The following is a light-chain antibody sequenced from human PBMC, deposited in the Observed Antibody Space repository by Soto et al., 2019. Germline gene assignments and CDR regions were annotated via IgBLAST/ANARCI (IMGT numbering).Light chain of an antibody. CDR2: NTN. CDR3: VLYLGTGIWV. CDR1: SGSVSTSYY. J-gene: IGLJ3*02. Sequence: QTVVTQEPSFSVSPGGTVTLTCALSSGSVSTSYYPSWYQQTPGQAPRTLIYNTNTRSSGVPDRFSGFILGNKAALTITGAQADDECDYYCVLYLGTGIWVFGGGTKLT. V-gene: IGLV8-61*01.